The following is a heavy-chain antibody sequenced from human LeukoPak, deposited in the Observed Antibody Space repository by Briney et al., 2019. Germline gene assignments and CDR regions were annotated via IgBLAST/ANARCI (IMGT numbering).Heavy chain of an antibody. Sequence: QSGGSLRLSCAASGFTFSSHAMSWVRQAPRKGLEWVSAISGSGGSTYYADSVKGRFTISRDNSRNTLYLQMNSLRAEDTAVYYCAKGYHSSSWYWFDPWGQGTLVTVSS. D-gene: IGHD6-13*01. CDR2: ISGSGGST. V-gene: IGHV3-23*01. CDR3: AKGYHSSSWYWFDP. CDR1: GFTFSSHA. J-gene: IGHJ5*02.